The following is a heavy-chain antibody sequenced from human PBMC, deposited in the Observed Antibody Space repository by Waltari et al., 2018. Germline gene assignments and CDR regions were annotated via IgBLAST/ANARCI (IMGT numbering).Heavy chain of an antibody. CDR1: GYSISSGYY. CDR2: IYHSGST. Sequence: QVQLQESGPGLVKPSETLSLTCAVSGYSISSGYYVVWILQPPGKGLEWIGSIYHSGSTYYNPSLKSRVTISVDTSKNQFSLKLSSVTTADTAVYYCARDNVITFGGVIVDYWGQGTLVTVSS. J-gene: IGHJ4*02. D-gene: IGHD3-16*02. V-gene: IGHV4-38-2*02. CDR3: ARDNVITFGGVIVDY.